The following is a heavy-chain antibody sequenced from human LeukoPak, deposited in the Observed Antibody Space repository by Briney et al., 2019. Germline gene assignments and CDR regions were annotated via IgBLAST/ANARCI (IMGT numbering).Heavy chain of an antibody. D-gene: IGHD3-3*02. Sequence: GGSLRLSCAASGFTFSSYWMHWVRQAPGKGLEWVSSITSSSSHLSYADSLKGRFTISRDNAKNSLYLQMNSLRAEDTAVYYCARDNPTLGDYGVHFWDYWGQGTLVTVSS. CDR3: ARDNPTLGDYGVHFWDY. CDR2: ITSSSSHL. CDR1: GFTFSSYW. V-gene: IGHV3-21*01. J-gene: IGHJ4*02.